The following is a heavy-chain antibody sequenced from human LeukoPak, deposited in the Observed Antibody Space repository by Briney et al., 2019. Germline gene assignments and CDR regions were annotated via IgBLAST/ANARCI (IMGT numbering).Heavy chain of an antibody. J-gene: IGHJ3*02. D-gene: IGHD3-16*01. CDR3: ARVWAQDPKRAFDI. CDR2: IYASGST. CDR1: GGSISTGNYF. Sequence: PSQTLSLTCTVSGGSISTGNYFWGWIRQPAGKGLEWIGRIYASGSTNYNPSLKSRVTMSVDTSKNQFSLKLSSVTAADTAVYYCARVWAQDPKRAFDIWGQGTMVTVSS. V-gene: IGHV4-61*02.